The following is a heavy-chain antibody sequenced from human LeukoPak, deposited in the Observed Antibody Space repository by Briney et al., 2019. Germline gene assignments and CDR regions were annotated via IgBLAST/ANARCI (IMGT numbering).Heavy chain of an antibody. D-gene: IGHD2-15*01. CDR2: INPNSGDT. CDR3: ARRCSGGSCSGAFDI. Sequence: ASVKVSYKASGYTFTGHYMHWVRQSPGQGLEWMGWINPNSGDTNYAQKFQGIVTMTRDTSISTAYMELSSLRSDDTAVYYCARRCSGGSCSGAFDIWGQGTMVTVSS. J-gene: IGHJ3*02. V-gene: IGHV1-2*02. CDR1: GYTFTGHY.